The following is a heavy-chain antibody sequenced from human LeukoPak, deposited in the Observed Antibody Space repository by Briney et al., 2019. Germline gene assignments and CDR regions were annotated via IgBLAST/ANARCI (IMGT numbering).Heavy chain of an antibody. J-gene: IGHJ4*02. Sequence: PSETLSLTCTVSGCSISSYYWSWIRQPAGKGLEWIGRIYTSGSTNYNPSLKSRVTMSVDTSKNQFSLQLSSVTAADTAVYYCARDCSGSSCYSAFDYWGQGTMVTVSS. V-gene: IGHV4-4*07. CDR3: ARDCSGSSCYSAFDY. D-gene: IGHD2-15*01. CDR1: GCSISSYY. CDR2: IYTSGST.